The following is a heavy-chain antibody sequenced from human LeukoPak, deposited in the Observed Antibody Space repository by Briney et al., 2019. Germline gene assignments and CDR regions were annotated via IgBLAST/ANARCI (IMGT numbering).Heavy chain of an antibody. CDR1: GFTFSSYG. D-gene: IGHD4-17*01. CDR2: IRYDGSNK. V-gene: IGHV3-30*02. J-gene: IGHJ4*02. Sequence: PGGSLRLSCAASGFTFSSYGMHWVRQAPGKGLEWVAFIRYDGSNKYYADSVKGRFTISRDNSKNTLYLQMNSLRAEDTAVYYCAKASPDYGDYRRGDYFDYWGQGTLVTVSS. CDR3: AKASPDYGDYRRGDYFDY.